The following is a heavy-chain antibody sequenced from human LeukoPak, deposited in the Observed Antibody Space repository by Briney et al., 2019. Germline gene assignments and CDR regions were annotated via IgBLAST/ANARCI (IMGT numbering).Heavy chain of an antibody. J-gene: IGHJ4*02. CDR3: ARDHGIMIFGVVTHRPAYFDY. V-gene: IGHV4-39*07. CDR2: IYCSGST. D-gene: IGHD3-3*01. CDR1: GGSISSSSYY. Sequence: SETLSLTCTVSGGSISSSSYYWGWIRQPPGKGLEWIGSIYCSGSTYYNPSLKSRVTISVDTSKNQFSLKLSSVTAADTAVYYCARDHGIMIFGVVTHRPAYFDYWGQGTLVTVSS.